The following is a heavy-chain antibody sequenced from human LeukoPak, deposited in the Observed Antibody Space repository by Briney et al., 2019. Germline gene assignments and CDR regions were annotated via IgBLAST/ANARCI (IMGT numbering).Heavy chain of an antibody. V-gene: IGHV1-46*01. CDR3: PTEAPRNYYFAN. CDR2: VYATGGST. CDR1: ENTFTNYH. J-gene: IGHJ4*02. Sequence: ASVKVSCKASENTFTNYHIHWVRQAPGQGVEWMGAVYATGGSTLNTQNFQGRVTMTRDTSTGTVYMELSRLRFEDTAIYYCPTEAPRNYYFANWGQGILVTVSS.